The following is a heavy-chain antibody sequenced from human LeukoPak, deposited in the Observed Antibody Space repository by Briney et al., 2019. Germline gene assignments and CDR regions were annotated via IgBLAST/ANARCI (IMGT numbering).Heavy chain of an antibody. CDR1: GGSFSGYY. V-gene: IGHV4-34*01. CDR2: INHSGST. CDR3: ARGQPTYSSSWYANY. J-gene: IGHJ4*02. Sequence: SETLSLTCAVYGGSFSGYYWTWIRQPPGKGLEWIGEINHSGSTNYNPSLKSRVTISVYTSKNQFSLKLSSVTAADTAVYYCARGQPTYSSSWYANYWGQGTLVTVSS. D-gene: IGHD6-13*01.